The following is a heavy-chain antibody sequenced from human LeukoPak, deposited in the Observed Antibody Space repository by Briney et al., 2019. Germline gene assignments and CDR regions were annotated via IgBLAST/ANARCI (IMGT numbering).Heavy chain of an antibody. CDR2: ISGSGGST. J-gene: IGHJ3*02. D-gene: IGHD1-20*01. CDR3: AKGRSGITGTSGGVFDI. Sequence: PGGSLRLSCAVSGFTFSSYWMSWVRQAPGKGLGWVSAISGSGGSTYYADSVKGRFTISRDNSKNTLYLQMNSLRAEDTAVYYCAKGRSGITGTSGGVFDIWGQGTMVTVSS. CDR1: GFTFSSYW. V-gene: IGHV3-23*01.